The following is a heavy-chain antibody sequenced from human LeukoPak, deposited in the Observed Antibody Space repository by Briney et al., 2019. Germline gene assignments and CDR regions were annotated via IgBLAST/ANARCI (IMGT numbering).Heavy chain of an antibody. D-gene: IGHD3-10*01. V-gene: IGHV3-7*01. CDR2: IKVDGSEK. J-gene: IGHJ4*02. Sequence: GGSLRLSCAASGFIFSTYWMSWVRQAPGKGLEWVANIKVDGSEKHYVDSVKGRFTISRDNAKNSLYLQMNSLRAEDTAVYYCARELAGHYYGSGSSFDYWGQGTLVTVSS. CDR1: GFIFSTYW. CDR3: ARELAGHYYGSGSSFDY.